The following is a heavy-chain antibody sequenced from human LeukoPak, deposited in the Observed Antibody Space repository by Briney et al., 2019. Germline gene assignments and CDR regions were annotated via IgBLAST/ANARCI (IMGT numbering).Heavy chain of an antibody. D-gene: IGHD5-24*01. CDR1: GFAFSRHG. V-gene: IGHV3-30*03. CDR2: ISYDGSNK. CDR3: ARFVDY. Sequence: GGSLRLSCAASGFAFSRHGMHWVRQAPGKGLEWVAVISYDGSNKYYADSVKGRFTISRDNSKNTLYLQMNSLRAEDTAVYYCARFVDYWGQGTLVTVSS. J-gene: IGHJ4*02.